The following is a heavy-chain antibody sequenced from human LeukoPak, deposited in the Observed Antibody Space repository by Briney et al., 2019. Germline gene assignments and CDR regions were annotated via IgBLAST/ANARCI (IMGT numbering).Heavy chain of an antibody. CDR2: ISSSGRTI. Sequence: GGSLRLSCAASGFTFNNYQMNWVRQAPGKELECISYISSSGRTIYYADSLKGRFTVSRDNAKNSLYLRMNNLRAEDTAVYYCARGEYYFDYWGQGTLVTVSS. CDR1: GFTFNNYQ. V-gene: IGHV3-48*03. J-gene: IGHJ4*02. CDR3: ARGEYYFDY.